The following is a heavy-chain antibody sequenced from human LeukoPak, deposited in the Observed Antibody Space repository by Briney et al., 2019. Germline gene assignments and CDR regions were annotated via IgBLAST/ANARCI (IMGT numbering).Heavy chain of an antibody. J-gene: IGHJ3*02. V-gene: IGHV3-48*01. CDR1: GFTFSSYS. CDR3: ARPYGSGPIYEHDAFDI. Sequence: PGGSLRLSCAASGFTFSSYSMNWVRQAPGKGLEWVSYISSSSSTIYYADSVKGRFTISRDNAKNSLYLQMNSLRAEDTAVYYCARPYGSGPIYEHDAFDIWGQGTMGTVSS. CDR2: ISSSSSTI. D-gene: IGHD3-10*01.